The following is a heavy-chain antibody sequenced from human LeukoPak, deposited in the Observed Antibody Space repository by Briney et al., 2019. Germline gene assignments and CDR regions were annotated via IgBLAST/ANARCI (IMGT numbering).Heavy chain of an antibody. CDR3: ARGDRHADR. Sequence: GGSLRLSCAASGFNLSTYEMNWVRQAPGKGLEWISDTTISGHTKNYADSVKGRFTISRDNARTSLYLQMNSPRVEDTGVCYCARGDRHADRWGQGRLVTVYS. V-gene: IGHV3-48*03. J-gene: IGHJ5*02. CDR2: TTISGHTK. D-gene: IGHD3-16*02. CDR1: GFNLSTYE.